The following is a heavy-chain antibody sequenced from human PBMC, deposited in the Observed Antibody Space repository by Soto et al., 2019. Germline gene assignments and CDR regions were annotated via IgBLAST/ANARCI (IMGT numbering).Heavy chain of an antibody. D-gene: IGHD1-26*01. CDR3: ARRDSGRGDYYYYGMDV. V-gene: IGHV5-10-1*01. CDR2: VDPSDSYT. J-gene: IGHJ6*02. CDR1: GYSFTSYC. Sequence: PGESLKFSCKGSGYSFTSYCLNAVRQMPGKDLERLRRVDPSDSYTNSSPAFHGHLTISADTSFSTAYLQWSSLKASDTAMYYCARRDSGRGDYYYYGMDVWGQGTTVTVA.